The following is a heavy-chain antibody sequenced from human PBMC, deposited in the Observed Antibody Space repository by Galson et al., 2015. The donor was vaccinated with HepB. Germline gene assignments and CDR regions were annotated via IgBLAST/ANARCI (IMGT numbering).Heavy chain of an antibody. V-gene: IGHV3-23*01. J-gene: IGHJ4*02. CDR3: AKDRQYSYDNSRGYFDF. Sequence: SLRLSCAASGFTFSKFAMSWVRQTPGKGLEWVSTISGGGGSTHSAGSARGRYTIARDNSKNMVVLQMNSLRAEDTAFYYCAKDRQYSYDNSRGYFDFWGRGTLLTVSS. CDR1: GFTFSKFA. CDR2: ISGGGGST. D-gene: IGHD3-22*01.